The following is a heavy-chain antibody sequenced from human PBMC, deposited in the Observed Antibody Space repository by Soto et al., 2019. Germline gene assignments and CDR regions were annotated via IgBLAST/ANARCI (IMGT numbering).Heavy chain of an antibody. J-gene: IGHJ4*02. CDR3: TRPDYRGDSGDF. Sequence: ASVKVSCKASGYTFTSYSMHWVRQAPGQGLEWMGIINPSGGSTSYAQKFQGRVTMTRDTSTSTVYMQMNSLTTEDTAVYYCTRPDYRGDSGDFWGRGTLVTVSS. CDR1: GYTFTSYS. V-gene: IGHV1-46*01. D-gene: IGHD2-21*02. CDR2: INPSGGST.